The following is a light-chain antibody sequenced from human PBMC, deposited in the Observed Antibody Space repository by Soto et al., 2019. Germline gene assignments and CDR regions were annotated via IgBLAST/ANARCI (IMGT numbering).Light chain of an antibody. CDR3: QQYNSYSGT. CDR1: QSISSW. V-gene: IGKV1-5*01. Sequence: DIEMTQSPSTLSASVGDRVTISCRASQSISSWLAWYQQKPGRAPDLLIFHASSLESGVPSRFSGSGSGTEFTLTISSLQPEDFATYYCQQYNSYSGTFGQGTKVDI. CDR2: HAS. J-gene: IGKJ1*01.